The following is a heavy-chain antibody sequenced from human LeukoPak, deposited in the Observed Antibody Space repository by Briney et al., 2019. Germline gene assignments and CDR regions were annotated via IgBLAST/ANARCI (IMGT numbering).Heavy chain of an antibody. CDR2: IIPIFGTA. V-gene: IGHV1-69*05. CDR1: GGTFSSYA. Sequence: SVKVSCKASGGTFSSYAISWVRQAPGQGLEWMGGIIPIFGTANYAQKFQGRVTITTDESTCTAYMELSSLRSEDTAVYYCARGQQQLETDYYYMDVWGKGTTVTVSS. CDR3: ARGQQQLETDYYYMDV. J-gene: IGHJ6*03. D-gene: IGHD6-13*01.